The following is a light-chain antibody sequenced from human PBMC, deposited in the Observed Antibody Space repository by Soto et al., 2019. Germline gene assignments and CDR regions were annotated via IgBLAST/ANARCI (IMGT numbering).Light chain of an antibody. J-gene: IGLJ1*01. CDR3: SSYATSNPYV. Sequence: QSALTQPASVSGSPGQSITISCTGTSNDVGGYNYVSWYQQHPGKAPKLVIYEVSHRPSGISDRFSGSKSGNTASLTISGLQVEDEADYYCSSYATSNPYVFGPGTKVTAL. CDR2: EVS. V-gene: IGLV2-14*01. CDR1: SNDVGGYNY.